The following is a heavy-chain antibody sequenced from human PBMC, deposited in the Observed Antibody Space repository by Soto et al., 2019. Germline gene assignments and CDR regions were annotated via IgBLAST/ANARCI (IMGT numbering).Heavy chain of an antibody. CDR2: IYYSGST. CDR3: ARRRGYSYGFGY. Sequence: SETLSLTCTVSGGSISSSSYYWGWIRQPPGKGLEWIGSIYYSGSTYYNPSLKSRVTISVDTSKNQFSLKLSSVTAADTAVYYCARRRGYSYGFGYWGQGTLVTVSS. D-gene: IGHD5-18*01. J-gene: IGHJ4*02. V-gene: IGHV4-39*01. CDR1: GGSISSSSYY.